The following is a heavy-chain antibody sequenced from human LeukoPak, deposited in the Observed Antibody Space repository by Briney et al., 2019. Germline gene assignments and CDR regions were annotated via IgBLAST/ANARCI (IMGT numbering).Heavy chain of an antibody. CDR3: ARGREWESLNWFDP. CDR1: GGSISSYY. CDR2: IYYSGST. J-gene: IGHJ5*02. V-gene: IGHV4-59*01. D-gene: IGHD1-26*01. Sequence: SETLSLTCTVSGGSISSYYWSWIRQPPGKGLEWIGYIYYSGSTNYNPSLKSRVTISVDTSKNQFSLKLSSVTAADTAVYYCARGREWESLNWFDPWGQGTLVTVSS.